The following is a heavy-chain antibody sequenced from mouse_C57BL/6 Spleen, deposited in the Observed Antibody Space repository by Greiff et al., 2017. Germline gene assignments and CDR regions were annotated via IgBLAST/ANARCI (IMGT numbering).Heavy chain of an antibody. CDR3: ARGYDSAWFAY. V-gene: IGHV5-17*01. CDR1: GFTFSDYG. J-gene: IGHJ3*01. D-gene: IGHD1-2*01. CDR2: ISSGSSTI. Sequence: EVQRVESGGGLVKPGGSLKLSCAASGFTFSDYGMHWVRQAPEKGLEWVAYISSGSSTIYYADTVKGRFTISRDNAKNTLFLQMTSLRSEDTAMYYCARGYDSAWFAYWGQGTLVTVSA.